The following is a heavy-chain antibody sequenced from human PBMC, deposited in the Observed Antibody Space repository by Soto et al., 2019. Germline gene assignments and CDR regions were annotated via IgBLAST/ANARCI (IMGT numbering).Heavy chain of an antibody. Sequence: QVQLVESGGGVVQPGRSLRLSCAASGFTFSSYGMHWVRQAPGKGLEWVAVISYDGSNKYYADSVKGRFTISRDNSKNAMYLQMNSLRAEDTAVYYCAKVERGYSTDDAFDIWGQGKMVTVSS. CDR3: AKVERGYSTDDAFDI. D-gene: IGHD5-18*01. V-gene: IGHV3-30*18. J-gene: IGHJ3*02. CDR1: GFTFSSYG. CDR2: ISYDGSNK.